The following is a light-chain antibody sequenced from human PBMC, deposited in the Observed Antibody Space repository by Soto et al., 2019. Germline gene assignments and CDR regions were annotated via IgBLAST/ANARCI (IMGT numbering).Light chain of an antibody. CDR2: EVS. V-gene: IGLV2-14*01. CDR3: RSYTGNSTLGHVV. CDR1: SSDVGGYNY. J-gene: IGLJ2*01. Sequence: QSALTQPASVSGSPGQSITISCTGTSSDVGGYNYVSWYQQHPGKAPKLMIYEVSNRPSGVSNRFSGSKSGNTASLTISGLQAEDEADYYCRSYTGNSTLGHVVFGGGTKLTVL.